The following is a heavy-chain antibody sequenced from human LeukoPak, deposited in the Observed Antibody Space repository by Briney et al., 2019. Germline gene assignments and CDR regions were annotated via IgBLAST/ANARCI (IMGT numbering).Heavy chain of an antibody. CDR1: GFTFSSYS. D-gene: IGHD3-22*01. J-gene: IGHJ4*02. CDR2: ISSSSSYI. V-gene: IGHV3-21*01. Sequence: GGSLRLSCAASGFTFSSYSMNWVRQAPGKGLEWVSSISSSSSYIYYADSVKGRFTISRDNAKNSLYLQMNSLRAEDTAVYYCARAPEYYYDSSGYFNFDYWGQGTLVTVSS. CDR3: ARAPEYYYDSSGYFNFDY.